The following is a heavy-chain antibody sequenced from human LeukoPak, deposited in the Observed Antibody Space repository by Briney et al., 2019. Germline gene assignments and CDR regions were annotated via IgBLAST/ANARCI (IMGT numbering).Heavy chain of an antibody. Sequence: GGSLRLSCAASGFTFSSYSMNWVRQAPGKGLEWVSSISSSSSYIYYADSVKGRFTISRDNAKNSLYLRMNSLRAEDTAVYYCARDRWEPTSYFDYWGQGTLVTVSS. D-gene: IGHD1-26*01. CDR1: GFTFSSYS. J-gene: IGHJ4*02. CDR2: ISSSSSYI. CDR3: ARDRWEPTSYFDY. V-gene: IGHV3-21*01.